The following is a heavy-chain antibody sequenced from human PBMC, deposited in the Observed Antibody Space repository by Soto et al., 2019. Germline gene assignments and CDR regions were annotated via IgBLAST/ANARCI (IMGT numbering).Heavy chain of an antibody. CDR1: GFTFSSYS. CDR2: ISSSSSYI. CDR3: ARDQPGYSYGYGLGY. J-gene: IGHJ4*02. Sequence: EVQLVESGGGLVKPGGSLSLSCAASGFTFSSYSMNWVRQAPGKGLEWVSSISSSSSYIYYADSVKGRFTISRDNAKNSLYQQMNSLRAEDTAVYYCARDQPGYSYGYGLGYWGQGTLVTVSS. D-gene: IGHD5-18*01. V-gene: IGHV3-21*01.